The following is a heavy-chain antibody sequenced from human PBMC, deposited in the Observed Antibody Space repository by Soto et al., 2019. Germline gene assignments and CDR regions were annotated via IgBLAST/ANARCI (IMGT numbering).Heavy chain of an antibody. CDR3: AHRLYASSDDAFDI. V-gene: IGHV2-5*02. J-gene: IGHJ3*02. CDR2: IYWDDEK. Sequence: QITLKESGPTLVKPTQTLTLTCTFSGFSLTTSGVGVGWIRQPPGKALEWLALIYWDDEKRYSPSLQSRLTITKDTSKNQVDLTLTNMNPADPGTYYFAHRLYASSDDAFDIWGQGQWSTSLQ. D-gene: IGHD6-6*01. CDR1: GFSLTTSGVG.